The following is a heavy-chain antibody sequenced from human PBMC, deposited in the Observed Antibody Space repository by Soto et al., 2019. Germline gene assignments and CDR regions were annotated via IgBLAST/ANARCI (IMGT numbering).Heavy chain of an antibody. CDR1: GFTFSNYA. Sequence: QVQLVESGGGVVQPGRSLRLSCAASGFTFSNYAMHWVRQAPGKGLEWVAVVSYDGTKKYYADSVKGQFTISRDNSENTLYLQMNSLRAEDTAVYYCARDGVTTYYYYGMDVRGQGTTVTVSS. V-gene: IGHV3-30-3*01. J-gene: IGHJ6*02. CDR3: ARDGVTTYYYYGMDV. D-gene: IGHD3-3*01. CDR2: VSYDGTKK.